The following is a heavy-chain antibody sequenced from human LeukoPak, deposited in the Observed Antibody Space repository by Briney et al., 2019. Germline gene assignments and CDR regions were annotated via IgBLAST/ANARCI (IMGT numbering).Heavy chain of an antibody. CDR2: ISSSGSTI. D-gene: IGHD3-9*01. CDR3: ARRYYDILTSYHDAFDI. Sequence: GGSLRLSCAASGFTFSSYEMNWVRQAPGKGLEWVSYISSSGSTIYYADSVKGLFTISRDNDKNSLYVQMDTLRAEDTAVYYCARRYYDILTSYHDAFDIWGQGTMVTVSS. CDR1: GFTFSSYE. V-gene: IGHV3-48*03. J-gene: IGHJ3*02.